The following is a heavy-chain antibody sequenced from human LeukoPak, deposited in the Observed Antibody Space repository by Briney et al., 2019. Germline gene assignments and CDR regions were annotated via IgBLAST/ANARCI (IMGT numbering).Heavy chain of an antibody. Sequence: GGSLRLSCAASGFTFSSYEMSWVRQAPGKGVEWVSYISRSADIIYYADSVRGRFTISRDNAKNSLYLQMSSLRADDTAVYYCARDGDTTGYSYYFDYWGQGTLVTASS. D-gene: IGHD3-9*01. CDR3: ARDGDTTGYSYYFDY. CDR1: GFTFSSYE. CDR2: ISRSADII. J-gene: IGHJ4*02. V-gene: IGHV3-48*03.